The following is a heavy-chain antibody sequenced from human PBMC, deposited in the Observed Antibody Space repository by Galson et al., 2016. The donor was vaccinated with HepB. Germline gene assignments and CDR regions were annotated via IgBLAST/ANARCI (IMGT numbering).Heavy chain of an antibody. CDR2: VSAFNGNR. J-gene: IGHJ4*02. D-gene: IGHD6-19*01. CDR3: ARAHAVASDYYFDY. CDR1: GYTFSSYG. V-gene: IGHV1-18*01. Sequence: SVKVSCKASGYTFSSYGISWVRQAPGQGLEWVGWVSAFNGNRNYAQKLQGRVTMTTDTSTSTAYMELRSLRSDDTAAYYCARAHAVASDYYFDYWGQGTLVTVSS.